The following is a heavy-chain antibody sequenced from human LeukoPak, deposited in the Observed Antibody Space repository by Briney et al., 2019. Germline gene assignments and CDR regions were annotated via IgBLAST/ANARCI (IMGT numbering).Heavy chain of an antibody. CDR1: GFTFGSYA. J-gene: IGHJ4*02. V-gene: IGHV3-23*01. CDR2: INGSGGST. CDR3: AKEGKTRNWNYYQAKPVY. D-gene: IGHD1-7*01. Sequence: GGSLRLSCAASGFTFGSYAMSWVRQAPGKGLEWVSDINGSGGSTYYTDSVKGRFTISRDNSKNTLYLQMNSLRAEDTAVYYCAKEGKTRNWNYYQAKPVYWGQGTLVTVSS.